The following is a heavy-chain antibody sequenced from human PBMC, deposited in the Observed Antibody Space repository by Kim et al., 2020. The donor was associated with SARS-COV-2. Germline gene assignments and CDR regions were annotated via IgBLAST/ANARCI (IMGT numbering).Heavy chain of an antibody. CDR3: ARNYVVTGAFDY. V-gene: IGHV6-1*01. D-gene: IGHD1-20*01. J-gene: IGHJ4*02. Sequence: DYAVSVKSRITINPDTSKNQFSLQLNSVTPEDTAVYYCARNYVVTGAFDYWGQGTLVTVSS.